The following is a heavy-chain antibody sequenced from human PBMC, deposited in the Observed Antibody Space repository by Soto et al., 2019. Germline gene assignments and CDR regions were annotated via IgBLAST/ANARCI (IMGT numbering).Heavy chain of an antibody. CDR1: GYXFTSYA. J-gene: IGHJ4*02. Sequence: ASVKVSCKASGYXFTSYAMHWVRQAPGQRLEWMGWINAGNGNTKYSQKFQGRVTITRDTSASTAYMELSSLRSEDTAVYYCARDYYDILTGYYMAPNYWGQGTLVTVSS. CDR2: INAGNGNT. CDR3: ARDYYDILTGYYMAPNY. D-gene: IGHD3-9*01. V-gene: IGHV1-3*01.